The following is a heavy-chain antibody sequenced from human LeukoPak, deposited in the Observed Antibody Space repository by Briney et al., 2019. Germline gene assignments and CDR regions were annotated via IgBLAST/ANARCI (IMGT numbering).Heavy chain of an antibody. CDR3: ARGSHCSSTSCFDY. CDR1: GYTFTSYG. J-gene: IGHJ4*02. V-gene: IGHV1-18*01. CDR2: ISAYNGNT. Sequence: ASVKVSCKASGYTFTSYGISWVRRAPGQGLEWMGWISAYNGNTNYAQKLQGRVTMTTDTSTSTAYMELRSLRSDDTAVYYCARGSHCSSTSCFDYWGQGTLVTVSS. D-gene: IGHD2-2*01.